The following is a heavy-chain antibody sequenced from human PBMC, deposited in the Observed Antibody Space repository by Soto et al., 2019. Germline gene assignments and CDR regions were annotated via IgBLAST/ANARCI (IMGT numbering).Heavy chain of an antibody. CDR1: GFTFSSSE. Sequence: EVQLVESGGGLVQPGGSLRLSGAASGFTFSSSEMNWVRQAPGKVLEWISYITSSGSTIYYADSVKGRFTISRDNAKNSLYLQMNSLRAEDMAVYYCASSTVMGNWGQGTLVTVSS. CDR2: ITSSGSTI. CDR3: ASSTVMGN. D-gene: IGHD5-18*01. J-gene: IGHJ4*02. V-gene: IGHV3-48*03.